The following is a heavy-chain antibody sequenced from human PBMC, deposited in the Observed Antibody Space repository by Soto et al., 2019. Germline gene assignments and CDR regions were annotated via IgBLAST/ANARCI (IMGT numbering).Heavy chain of an antibody. D-gene: IGHD6-13*01. CDR3: ASSGFSNRRNAFDV. V-gene: IGHV4-31*03. CDR1: GGSISSGGYY. CDR2: IHHSGST. Sequence: SETLSLTCNVSGGSISSGGYYWTWIRQHPGKGLEWIGNIHHSGSTFYNPSLKSRVSISVDTSKNQFSLKLTSVTAADTAVYYCASSGFSNRRNAFDVGGQGTTVTV. J-gene: IGHJ6*02.